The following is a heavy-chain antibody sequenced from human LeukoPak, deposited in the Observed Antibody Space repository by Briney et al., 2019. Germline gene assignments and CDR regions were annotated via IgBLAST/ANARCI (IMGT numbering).Heavy chain of an antibody. V-gene: IGHV1-8*01. D-gene: IGHD2-15*01. CDR1: GYTFTSYD. J-gene: IGHJ5*01. Sequence: ASVKVSCKASGYTFTSYDINWVRQATGQGLEWMGWMNPNSGNTGYAQKFQGRVTMTRNTSISTAYMELSSLRSEDTAVYYCARSGYCSGGSCYGWFDSWGQGTLVTVSS. CDR3: ARSGYCSGGSCYGWFDS. CDR2: MNPNSGNT.